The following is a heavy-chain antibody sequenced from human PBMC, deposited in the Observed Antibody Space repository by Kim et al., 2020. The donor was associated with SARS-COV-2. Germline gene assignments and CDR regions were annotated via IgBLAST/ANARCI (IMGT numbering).Heavy chain of an antibody. J-gene: IGHJ4*02. CDR2: ISGST. Sequence: GGSLRLSCAASGFTFSSYAMSWVRQAPGKGLEWVAAISGSTYYTDSVKGRFTISRDNSKNTLYLQMNSLRAEDTAVYYCAKEQQWLATDWGQGTLVTVSS. CDR3: AKEQQWLATD. D-gene: IGHD6-19*01. V-gene: IGHV3-23*01. CDR1: GFTFSSYA.